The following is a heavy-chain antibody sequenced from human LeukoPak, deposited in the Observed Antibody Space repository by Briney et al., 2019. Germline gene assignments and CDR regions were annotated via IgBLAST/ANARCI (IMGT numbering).Heavy chain of an antibody. D-gene: IGHD3-10*01. J-gene: IGHJ3*02. CDR3: AREAFLHHYGSGSRDDAFDI. CDR1: GFTFRTYW. CDR2: IKQDGSEK. Sequence: GGSLRLSCAASGFTFRTYWVSWVRQAPGKGLEWMANIKQDGSEKYYVDSVKGRFTISRDNAKNSMYLQMNSLRAEDTAVYYCAREAFLHHYGSGSRDDAFDIWGQGTKVTVSS. V-gene: IGHV3-7*03.